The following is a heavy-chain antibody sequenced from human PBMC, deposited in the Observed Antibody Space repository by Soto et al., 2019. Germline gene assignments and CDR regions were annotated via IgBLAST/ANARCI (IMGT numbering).Heavy chain of an antibody. V-gene: IGHV4-31*03. D-gene: IGHD7-27*01. J-gene: IGHJ4*02. Sequence: QVQLQESGPGLVKPSQTLSLTCTVSGGSISSGGYYWSWIRQHPGKGLEWIGHFYYSGSTYYNPSLQSRVTVSVDTSTNQFSLKLSSVTAADTAMYYCARVWGMAPDYWGQGTLVTVSS. CDR3: ARVWGMAPDY. CDR2: FYYSGST. CDR1: GGSISSGGYY.